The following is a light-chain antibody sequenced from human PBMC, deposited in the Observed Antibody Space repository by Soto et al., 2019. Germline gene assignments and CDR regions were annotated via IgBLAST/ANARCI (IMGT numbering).Light chain of an antibody. CDR2: EAS. J-gene: IGKJ1*01. Sequence: DIQMTQSPSTLSASVGDRVTITCRASQSISDSLAWYQQKPGKAPKLLIYEASTLTSGVPSRFSGSRSGTEYTLTISSLQPDDFAIYYCQQYNGYWTFGQGTKVEIK. CDR1: QSISDS. CDR3: QQYNGYWT. V-gene: IGKV1-5*03.